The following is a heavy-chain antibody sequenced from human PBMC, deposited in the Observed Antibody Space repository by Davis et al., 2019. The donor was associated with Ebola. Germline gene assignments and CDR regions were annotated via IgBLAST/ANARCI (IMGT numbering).Heavy chain of an antibody. CDR2: ISYDGSNK. J-gene: IGHJ3*02. Sequence: GGSLRLSCAASGFTFSSYAMHWVRQAPGKGLEWVAVISYDGSNKYYADSVKGRFTISRDNSKNTLYLQMNSLKTEDTAVYYCTTVSGYQLLLTDAFDIWGQGTMVTVSS. V-gene: IGHV3-30*04. CDR3: TTVSGYQLLLTDAFDI. D-gene: IGHD2-2*01. CDR1: GFTFSSYA.